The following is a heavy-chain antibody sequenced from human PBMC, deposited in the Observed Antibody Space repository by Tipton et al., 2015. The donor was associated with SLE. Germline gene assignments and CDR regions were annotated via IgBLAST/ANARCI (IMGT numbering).Heavy chain of an antibody. CDR1: GFTFSSYA. V-gene: IGHV3-23*03. J-gene: IGHJ4*02. Sequence: SLRLSCAASGFTFSSYAMSWVRQAPGKGLEWVSVIYSGGSSTYYADSVKGRFTISRANSKNTLYLQMNSLRAEDTAVYYCAKECSSGNYPLFDYWGQGTLVTVSS. CDR2: IYSGGSST. CDR3: AKECSSGNYPLFDY. D-gene: IGHD1-26*01.